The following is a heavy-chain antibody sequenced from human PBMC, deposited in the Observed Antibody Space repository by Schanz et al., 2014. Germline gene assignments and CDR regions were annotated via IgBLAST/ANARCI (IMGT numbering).Heavy chain of an antibody. CDR2: ILLRSGHR. D-gene: IGHD2-15*01. V-gene: IGHV3-9*01. CDR1: RLTFANED. J-gene: IGHJ6*02. CDR3: VKDLAPGGADV. Sequence: EEQMVESGGGLVKPGGSLILSCAASRLTFANEDIHWVRQAPGKGLEWVSGILLRSGHRDYANSVKDRFIISRDRSSLYLQMNSLRAEDTAFYYCVKDLAPGGADVWGQGTTVTVSS.